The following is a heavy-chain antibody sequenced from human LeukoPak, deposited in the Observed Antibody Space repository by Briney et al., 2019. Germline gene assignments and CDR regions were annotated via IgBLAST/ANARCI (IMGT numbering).Heavy chain of an antibody. CDR3: VRGANWNYPGNWFDP. CDR1: RYTFTSYE. V-gene: IGHV1-8*01. J-gene: IGHJ5*02. Sequence: GSVRVSSKASRYTFTSYEINWVRQATGQGREGMGWMNVNNGNTNYAQKFQGRVTMTRDTSINTAYMDLSSLGSEDTAVYYCVRGANWNYPGNWFDPWGQGTLVTVSS. CDR2: MNVNNGNT. D-gene: IGHD1-7*01.